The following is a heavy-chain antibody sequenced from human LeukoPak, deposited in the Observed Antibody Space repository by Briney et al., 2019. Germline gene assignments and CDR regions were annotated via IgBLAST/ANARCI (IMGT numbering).Heavy chain of an antibody. V-gene: IGHV3-23*01. D-gene: IGHD3-22*01. CDR1: GFTFSSYA. J-gene: IGHJ4*02. Sequence: PGGSLRLSCAASGFTFSSYAITWVRQAPGKGLEWVSSISGSSASTYYADSVKGRFTISRDNSKNTLYLQVNSLRAEDTAVYYCAKDKDYYDSSGNFGNPTVFDYWGQGTLVTVSS. CDR2: ISGSSAST. CDR3: AKDKDYYDSSGNFGNPTVFDY.